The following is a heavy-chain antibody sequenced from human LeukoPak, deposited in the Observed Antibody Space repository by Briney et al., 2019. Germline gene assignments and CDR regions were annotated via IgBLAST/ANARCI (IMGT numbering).Heavy chain of an antibody. CDR1: GFTFSNYA. CDR2: TTYDGSDK. V-gene: IGHV3-30*02. J-gene: IGHJ4*02. CDR3: AKDRANAWSSDY. D-gene: IGHD3-10*01. Sequence: TGGSLRLSCAASGFTFSNYAMYWVRQAPGKGLEGVAFTTYDGSDKYYADSVKGRFTISRDNSKNTLYLQMNSLRAEDTAVYYCAKDRANAWSSDYWGQGTLVTVSS.